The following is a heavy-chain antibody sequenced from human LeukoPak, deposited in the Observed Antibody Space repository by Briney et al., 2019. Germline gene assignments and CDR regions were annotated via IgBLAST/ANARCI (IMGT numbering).Heavy chain of an antibody. D-gene: IGHD3-10*01. CDR2: INPNSGGT. CDR1: GYTFTGYY. Sequence: ASVKVSCKASGYTFTGYYMHWVRQAPGQGLEWMGRINPNSGGTNYAQEFQGRVTMTRDTSISTAYMELSRLRSDDTAVYYCARDREVRDPIRYYGMDVWGQGTTVTVSS. CDR3: ARDREVRDPIRYYGMDV. J-gene: IGHJ6*02. V-gene: IGHV1-2*06.